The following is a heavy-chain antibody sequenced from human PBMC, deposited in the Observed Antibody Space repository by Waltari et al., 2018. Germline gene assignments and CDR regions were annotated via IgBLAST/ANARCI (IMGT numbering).Heavy chain of an antibody. CDR2: NRGNGGGK. Sequence: AAGKGLKGVSNNRGNGGGKNYADAVRGRFTISRDNAYNTLYLQMNRLRDEDTAIYYCAKRGVFGSGNSFKNNWFDSWGQGTLVTVSS. CDR3: AKRGVFGSGNSFKNNWFDS. V-gene: IGHV3-23*01. J-gene: IGHJ5*01. D-gene: IGHD3-10*01.